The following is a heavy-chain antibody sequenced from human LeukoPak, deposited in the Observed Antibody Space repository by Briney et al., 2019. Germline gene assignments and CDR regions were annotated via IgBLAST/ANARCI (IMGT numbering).Heavy chain of an antibody. CDR1: GLTFSSYS. Sequence: PGGSLRLSCAASGLTFSSYSMNWVSQAPGKGLEWLSYISNGGDTIYYADSVKGRFTISRDNAKNSLFLQMNSLRGEDTAVYYCARDVPTTVTTSDYWGQGTLVTVSS. J-gene: IGHJ4*02. V-gene: IGHV3-48*01. CDR2: ISNGGDTI. CDR3: ARDVPTTVTTSDY. D-gene: IGHD4-17*01.